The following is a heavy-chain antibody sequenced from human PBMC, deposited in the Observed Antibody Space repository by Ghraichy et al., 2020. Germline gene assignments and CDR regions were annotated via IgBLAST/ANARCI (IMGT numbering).Heavy chain of an antibody. J-gene: IGHJ5*02. CDR1: GGSFSSYY. D-gene: IGHD4-17*01. CDR3: ARQDDYGDYGWFDP. V-gene: IGHV4-59*08. Sequence: SETLSLTCTVSGGSFSSYYWSWIRQPPGKGLEWIGYIYYSGSTNYNPSLKSRVTISVDTSKNQFSLKLSSVTAADTAVYYCARQDDYGDYGWFDPWGQGTLVTVSS. CDR2: IYYSGST.